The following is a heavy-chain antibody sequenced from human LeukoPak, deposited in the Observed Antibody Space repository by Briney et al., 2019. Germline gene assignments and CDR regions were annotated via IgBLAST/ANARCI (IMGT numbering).Heavy chain of an antibody. V-gene: IGHV3-11*05. J-gene: IGHJ3*02. Sequence: GGSLRLSCAASGFTFSDYYMSWIRHAPGKGLEWLSYISSSSSYTNYADSVKGRFTISRDNAKNSLYLQMNSLRAEDTAVYYCAREEMATPHDAFDIWGQGTMVTVSS. CDR1: GFTFSDYY. D-gene: IGHD5-24*01. CDR3: AREEMATPHDAFDI. CDR2: ISSSSSYT.